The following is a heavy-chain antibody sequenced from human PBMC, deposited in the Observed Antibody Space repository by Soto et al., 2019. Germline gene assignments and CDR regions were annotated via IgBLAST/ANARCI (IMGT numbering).Heavy chain of an antibody. V-gene: IGHV1-3*01. CDR2: INGGTGQT. J-gene: IGHJ6*02. Sequence: GASVKVSCKASGYTFSTYAMHWVRQAPGQSLEWMGWINGGTGQTRYSQRFQDRVTITRDTSAKTTYMDLTSLRSEDTAVYYCARGKGMEENYVSYYGMDVWGQGTTVTVSS. D-gene: IGHD1-7*01. CDR3: ARGKGMEENYVSYYGMDV. CDR1: GYTFSTYA.